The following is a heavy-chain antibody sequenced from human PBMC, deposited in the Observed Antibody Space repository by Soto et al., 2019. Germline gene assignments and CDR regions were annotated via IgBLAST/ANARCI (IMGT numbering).Heavy chain of an antibody. CDR3: ARLLAYCGGDCYSGQQFPIYYYYGMDV. CDR2: IFHSGST. CDR1: GGSISSSNW. D-gene: IGHD2-21*02. J-gene: IGHJ6*02. Sequence: SETLSLTCAVSGGSISSSNWWSWVRQPPGKGLEWIGEIFHSGSTDYNPSLKSRVTISVDKSKNQFSLKLSSVTAADTAVYYCARLLAYCGGDCYSGQQFPIYYYYGMDVWGQGTTVTVSS. V-gene: IGHV4-4*02.